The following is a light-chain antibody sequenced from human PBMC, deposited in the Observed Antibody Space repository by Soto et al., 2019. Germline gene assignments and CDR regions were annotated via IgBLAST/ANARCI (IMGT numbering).Light chain of an antibody. Sequence: DMHMSQCPSSLSQYVGDRVTITCRASRSISDWLAWYQQKPGKAPELLIFDASNLKSGVSSRFSGSGSGTEFTLTISRLQPDDVSTYYCLQYSSHSWTFGQGTKVDIK. CDR3: LQYSSHSWT. J-gene: IGKJ1*01. V-gene: IGKV1-5*01. CDR2: DAS. CDR1: RSISDW.